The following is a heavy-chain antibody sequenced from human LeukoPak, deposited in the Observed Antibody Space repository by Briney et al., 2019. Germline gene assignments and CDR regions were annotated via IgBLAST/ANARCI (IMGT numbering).Heavy chain of an antibody. D-gene: IGHD6-19*01. V-gene: IGHV5-51*01. Sequence: GESLKISCKGSGYSFASYWIGWVRQMPGKGLEWMGIIYPGDSDTRYSPPFQGQVIISADKSISTAYLQWSSLKASDTAMYYCARPRISSGWLFDYWGQGTLVTVSS. CDR3: ARPRISSGWLFDY. CDR1: GYSFASYW. CDR2: IYPGDSDT. J-gene: IGHJ4*02.